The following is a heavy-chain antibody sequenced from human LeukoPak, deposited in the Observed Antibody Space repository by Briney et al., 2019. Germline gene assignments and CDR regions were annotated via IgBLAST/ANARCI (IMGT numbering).Heavy chain of an antibody. V-gene: IGHV3-11*01. D-gene: IGHD3-16*01. CDR2: ISSSGSTI. CDR3: ASFGRQITRDV. J-gene: IGHJ6*02. Sequence: GGPLRLSCAASGFTFSDYYMSWIRQAPGKGLEWVSYISSSGSTIYYADSVKGRFTISRDNAKNSLYLQMNSLRAEDTAVYYCASFGRQITRDVWGQGTTVTVSS. CDR1: GFTFSDYY.